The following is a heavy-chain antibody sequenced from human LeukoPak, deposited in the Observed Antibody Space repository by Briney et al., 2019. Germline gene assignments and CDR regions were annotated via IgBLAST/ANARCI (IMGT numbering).Heavy chain of an antibody. CDR2: ISGSGGST. J-gene: IGHJ4*02. V-gene: IGHV3-23*01. CDR3: ANRGRMAVGSYYFDY. D-gene: IGHD3-16*01. Sequence: GGSLRLSCAASGFTFSSYAMSWVRQTTGKGLKWVSTISGSGGSTYYADSVKGRFTISRDNSKNTLYLQMNSLRAEDTAIYYCANRGRMAVGSYYFDYWGQGTLVTVSS. CDR1: GFTFSSYA.